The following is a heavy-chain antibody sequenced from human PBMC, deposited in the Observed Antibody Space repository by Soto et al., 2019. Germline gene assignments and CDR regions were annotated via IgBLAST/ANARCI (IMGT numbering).Heavy chain of an antibody. CDR2: ISGSGGST. CDR1: GFTFSSYA. V-gene: IGHV3-23*01. J-gene: IGHJ6*02. Sequence: GSLGLSCAASGFTFSSYAMSWVRQAPGKGPEWVSAISGSGGSTYYADSVKGRFTISRDNSKNTLYLQMNSLRAEDTAVYYCAKEINYYYYGMDVWGQGTTVTVSS. CDR3: AKEINYYYYGMDV.